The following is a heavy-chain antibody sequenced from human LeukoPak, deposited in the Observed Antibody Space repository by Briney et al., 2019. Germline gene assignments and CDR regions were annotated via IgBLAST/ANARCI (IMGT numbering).Heavy chain of an antibody. V-gene: IGHV3-30*02. J-gene: IGHJ4*02. CDR1: GFTFRNFG. Sequence: PGGSLTLSCAASGFTFRNFGMHWVRQAPGKGLEWVAFIRFDGRDEYYVGSLKGRFTISRDNSKNTVYLQMNGLTSEDTALYYCAKDKSQVGVDSASTLVDHWGEGTLVIVSS. CDR3: AKDKSQVGVDSASTLVDH. CDR2: IRFDGRDE. D-gene: IGHD2-8*02.